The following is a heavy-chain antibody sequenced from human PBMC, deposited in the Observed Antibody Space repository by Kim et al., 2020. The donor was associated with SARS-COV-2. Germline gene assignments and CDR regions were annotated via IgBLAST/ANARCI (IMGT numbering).Heavy chain of an antibody. V-gene: IGHV1-3*01. J-gene: IGHJ4*02. D-gene: IGHD6-6*01. Sequence: SQKFQGRVPLTRDASESTAYMELSSLRSEDTAVYYCARVGAARDGWFDYWGQGTLVTVSS. CDR3: ARVGAARDGWFDY.